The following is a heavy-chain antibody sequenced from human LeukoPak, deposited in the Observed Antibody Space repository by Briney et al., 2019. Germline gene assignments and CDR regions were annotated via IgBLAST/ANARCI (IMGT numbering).Heavy chain of an antibody. V-gene: IGHV1-18*01. D-gene: IGHD6-19*01. J-gene: IGHJ4*02. Sequence: ASVKVSCKASGYTFTSYGISWVRQAPGQGLEWMGWISAYNGNTNYAQKVQGRVTMTTDTSTSTAYMELRSLRSDDTAVYYCARDSPLTPPGYSSGWYGHWGQGTLVTVSS. CDR2: ISAYNGNT. CDR1: GYTFTSYG. CDR3: ARDSPLTPPGYSSGWYGH.